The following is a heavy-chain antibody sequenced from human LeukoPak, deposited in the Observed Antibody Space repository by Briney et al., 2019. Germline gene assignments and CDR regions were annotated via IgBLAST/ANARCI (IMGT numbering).Heavy chain of an antibody. V-gene: IGHV4-39*01. CDR2: LYYSGST. CDR3: ARGRVVAGSRSRGFDY. J-gene: IGHJ4*02. CDR1: GGSISSSSYY. Sequence: TSETLSLTCTVSGGSISSSSYYWGWIRQPPGKGLEYIGSLYYSGSTYFTPSFKSRLTISVDTSKNQLSLKVTSVTATDTAVYYCARGRVVAGSRSRGFDYWGQGTLVTVSS. D-gene: IGHD6-19*01.